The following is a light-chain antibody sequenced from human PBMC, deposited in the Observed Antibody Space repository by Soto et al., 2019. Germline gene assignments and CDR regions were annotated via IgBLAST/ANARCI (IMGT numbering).Light chain of an antibody. CDR1: QSVTTF. Sequence: IVLTQSQGTLSLSPGERATLSCRASQSVTTFLAWYQQKPGQAPRLLIYGASTRATGIPARFSGSGSGTEFTLTISRLEPEDFAVFYCQQYGNSPITFGQGTRLEIK. CDR3: QQYGNSPIT. V-gene: IGKV3-20*01. CDR2: GAS. J-gene: IGKJ5*01.